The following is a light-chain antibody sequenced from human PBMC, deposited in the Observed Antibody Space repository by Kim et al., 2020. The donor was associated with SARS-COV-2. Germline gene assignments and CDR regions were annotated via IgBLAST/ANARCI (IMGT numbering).Light chain of an antibody. CDR3: ATWDDSVDGPV. CDR1: ISNIGSDY. J-gene: IGLJ2*01. CDR2: RNN. Sequence: QSVVTQPPSVSGTPGQRVSISCSVRISNIGSDYVYWYQQFPGAAPKVLIYRNNQRPSGVPDRFSGSRSGPSASLAISGLRSEDEAVYHCATWDDSVDGPVFGGGTKLTVL. V-gene: IGLV1-47*01.